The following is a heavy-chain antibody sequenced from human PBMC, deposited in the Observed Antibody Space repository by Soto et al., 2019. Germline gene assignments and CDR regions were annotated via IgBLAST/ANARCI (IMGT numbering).Heavy chain of an antibody. CDR3: TSRAHDF. J-gene: IGHJ4*02. Sequence: QVQLQESGPGLVKPSETLSVTCTVSGGSITSYYWSWIRQPPGKGLEWIGYIYHSGSTNSNPSLTSRVTISLDTSKSQFSLRLSSVTAADTAVYYCTSRAHDFWGPGTLVTVSS. CDR2: IYHSGST. CDR1: GGSITSYY. V-gene: IGHV4-59*01. D-gene: IGHD3-3*01.